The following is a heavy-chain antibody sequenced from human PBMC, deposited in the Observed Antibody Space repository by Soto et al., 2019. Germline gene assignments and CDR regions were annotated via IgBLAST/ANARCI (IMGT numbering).Heavy chain of an antibody. V-gene: IGHV5-10-1*01. CDR2: IDPSDSYT. CDR1: GYSFTSYW. D-gene: IGHD1-7*01. Sequence: LGESLKISCKGSGYSFTSYWISWVRQMPGKGLEWMGRIDPSDSYTNYSPSFQGHVTISADKSISTAYLQWSSLKASDTAMYYCARGLNWNYGAYYYYYGMDVWGQGTTVTVSS. CDR3: ARGLNWNYGAYYYYYGMDV. J-gene: IGHJ6*02.